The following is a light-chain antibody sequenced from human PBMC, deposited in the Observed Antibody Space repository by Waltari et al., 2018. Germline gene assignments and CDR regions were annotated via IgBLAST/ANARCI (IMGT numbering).Light chain of an antibody. Sequence: DIQMTQSPSSLSASVGDRVTITCRASQYIDNNLNWYQQKPGTAPNLLIYGASSLQSGVPSRFSGSGAGTEFTLTISTLQPEDFATYDCQQSYSTPLTFGGGTKV. J-gene: IGKJ4*01. V-gene: IGKV1-39*01. CDR3: QQSYSTPLT. CDR2: GAS. CDR1: QYIDNN.